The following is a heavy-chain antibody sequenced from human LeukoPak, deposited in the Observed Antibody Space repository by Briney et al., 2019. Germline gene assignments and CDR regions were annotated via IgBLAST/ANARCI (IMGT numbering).Heavy chain of an antibody. CDR2: INYSRSA. Sequence: SETLSLTCTVSGGSFSSNYYNWVRMRQRPGKELVWIGNINYSRSAYYNPSLKSRVTISVDTSKNQFSLKLSSVTAADTAVYYCARDYYDSSCYIRYWYFDLWGRGTLVTVSS. CDR1: GGSFSSNYYN. CDR3: ARDYYDSSCYIRYWYFDL. D-gene: IGHD3-22*01. V-gene: IGHV4-39*07. J-gene: IGHJ2*01.